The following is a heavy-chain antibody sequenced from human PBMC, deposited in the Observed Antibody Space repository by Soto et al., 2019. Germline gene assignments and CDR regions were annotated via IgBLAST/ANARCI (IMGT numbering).Heavy chain of an antibody. V-gene: IGHV3-23*01. D-gene: IGHD2-21*01. CDR2: INIGDGPT. Sequence: EVQRLDAGGGLVHPGESLTLACAASGVIFRNYAMSWLRQAPGKGLEWVSAINIGDGPTYYADSVKGRFTISRDSSRNTIHLQMNSLRCEDAAVYYCVLGIAYYWEYWGQGTRVTVS. J-gene: IGHJ4*02. CDR3: VLGIAYYWEY. CDR1: GVIFRNYA.